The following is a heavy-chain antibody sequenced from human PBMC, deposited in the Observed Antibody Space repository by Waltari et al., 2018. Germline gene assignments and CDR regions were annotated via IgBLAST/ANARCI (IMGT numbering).Heavy chain of an antibody. J-gene: IGHJ4*02. V-gene: IGHV3-30*01. CDR1: GFPVSSYA. CDR2: ISYDGSNK. D-gene: IGHD3-16*01. CDR3: AKDVYLGGSDY. Sequence: QVQLVESGGGVVQPGRSLRPSCAAAGFPVSSYAMAWVRQAPGKGLEWGAVISYDGSNKYYADSVKGRFTISRDNSKNTLYLQMNSLRAEDTAVYYCAKDVYLGGSDYWGQGTLVTVSS.